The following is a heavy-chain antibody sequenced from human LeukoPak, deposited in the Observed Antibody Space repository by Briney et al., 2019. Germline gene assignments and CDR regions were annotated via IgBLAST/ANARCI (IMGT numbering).Heavy chain of an antibody. CDR3: ARAGGYGFDY. V-gene: IGHV4-38-2*02. Sequence: TSETLSLTCSVSTYSSSTNYYWGWIRQPPGKGLEWIGSIYHSGTTYYNPSLKSRVSISIDMSKNEFSLKLSSVTAADTAVYYCARAGGYGFDYWGQGTLVTVSS. D-gene: IGHD2-15*01. CDR1: TYSSSTNYY. J-gene: IGHJ4*02. CDR2: IYHSGTT.